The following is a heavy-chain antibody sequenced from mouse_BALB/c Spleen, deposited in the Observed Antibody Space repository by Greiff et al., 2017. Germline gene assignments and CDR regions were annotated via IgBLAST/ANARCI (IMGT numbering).Heavy chain of an antibody. CDR1: GFTFSSFG. CDR3: ARYYYGYYFDY. J-gene: IGHJ2*01. CDR2: ISSGSSTI. V-gene: IGHV5-17*02. Sequence: EVNVVESGGGLVQPGGSRKLSCAASGFTFSSFGMHWVRQAPEKGLEWVAYISSGSSTIYYADTVKGRFTISRDNPKNTLFLQMTSLRSEDTAMYYCARYYYGYYFDYWGQGTTLTVSS. D-gene: IGHD1-2*01.